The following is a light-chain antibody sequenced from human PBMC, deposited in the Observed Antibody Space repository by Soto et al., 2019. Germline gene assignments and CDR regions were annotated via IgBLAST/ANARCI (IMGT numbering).Light chain of an antibody. CDR2: YAS. CDR3: QQYNNWPPIT. V-gene: IGKV3-15*01. Sequence: EILMTQSPATLSVSPGERATLSCRASQSVSNNVAWYQQKPGQVPRLLIYYASTRATGVPARFSGSWSGTEFTLTISSLQSEDFALYYCQQYNNWPPITFGQGTRLEFK. J-gene: IGKJ5*01. CDR1: QSVSNN.